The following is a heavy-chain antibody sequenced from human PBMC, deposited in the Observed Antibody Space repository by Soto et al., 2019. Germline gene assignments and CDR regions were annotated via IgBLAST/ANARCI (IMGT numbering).Heavy chain of an antibody. CDR3: ARDGGYTGYEEGNHFDI. J-gene: IGHJ3*02. Sequence: SETLSLTCTVSGGSISHHYWSWIRQPAGTRLEWIGRMYVTGTTNYNPSLKNRVSMSIDTSKNQFSLKLSSVTAADTAVYYCARDGGYTGYEEGNHFDIWGQGTMVTVSS. D-gene: IGHD5-12*01. CDR2: MYVTGTT. V-gene: IGHV4-4*07. CDR1: GGSISHHY.